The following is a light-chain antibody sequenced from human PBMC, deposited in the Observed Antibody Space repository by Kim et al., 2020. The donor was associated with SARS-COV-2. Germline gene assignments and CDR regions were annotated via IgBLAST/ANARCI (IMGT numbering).Light chain of an antibody. Sequence: EIVMTQSPATLSVSPGERATLSCRASQSISNNLDWYQHKPGQAPRLLMYGASTRATGIPARFSGSGSGTDFTLTVSSLQSEDFAVYYCHQYNDWPPGDTFGQGTKLEI. V-gene: IGKV3-15*01. CDR1: QSISNN. J-gene: IGKJ2*01. CDR3: HQYNDWPPGDT. CDR2: GAS.